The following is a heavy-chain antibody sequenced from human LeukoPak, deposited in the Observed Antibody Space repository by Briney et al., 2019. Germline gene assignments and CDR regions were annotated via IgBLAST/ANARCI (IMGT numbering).Heavy chain of an antibody. CDR1: GYTFTSYY. Sequence: ASVKVSCKASGYTFTSYYMHWVRQAPGQGLEWMGIINPSGGSTSYAQKFQGRVTMTRDTSTSTVYMELSSLRSEDTAVYYCARDAEVTIFGVVIKPPGDYWGQGTLVTVSS. D-gene: IGHD3-3*01. CDR2: INPSGGST. V-gene: IGHV1-46*01. J-gene: IGHJ4*02. CDR3: ARDAEVTIFGVVIKPPGDY.